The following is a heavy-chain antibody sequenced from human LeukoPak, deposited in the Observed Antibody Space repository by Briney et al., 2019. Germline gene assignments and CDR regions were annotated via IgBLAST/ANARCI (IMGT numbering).Heavy chain of an antibody. CDR3: AGGSGDYSPDF. CDR1: GFTFSDYY. J-gene: IGHJ4*02. V-gene: IGHV3-11*06. CDR2: VSSGRTYT. Sequence: PGGSLRLSCAASGFTFSDYYMSWIRQAPGKGLEWVSYVSSGRTYTNYADSVKGRFTISRDNAKNTLYLQMNSLRAEDTAVYYCAGGSGDYSPDFWGQGTLVTVSS. D-gene: IGHD4-17*01.